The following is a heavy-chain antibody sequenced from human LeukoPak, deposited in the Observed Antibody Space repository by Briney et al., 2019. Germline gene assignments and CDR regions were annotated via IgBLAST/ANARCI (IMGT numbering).Heavy chain of an antibody. CDR2: MIPNSGNT. V-gene: IGHV1-8*01. CDR1: GYTFTSDD. Sequence: ASVKVSCKASGYTFTSDDINWVRQATGQGPEWMGWMIPNSGNTGLAQKFQGRVTITRDTSISTAYMELSGLTSEDTAVYYCARVDGSPDYWGQGTLVTVSS. D-gene: IGHD2-15*01. CDR3: ARVDGSPDY. J-gene: IGHJ4*02.